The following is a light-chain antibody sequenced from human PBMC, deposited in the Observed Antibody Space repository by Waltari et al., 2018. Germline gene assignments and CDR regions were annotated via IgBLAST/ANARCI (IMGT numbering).Light chain of an antibody. CDR3: QQYDISPLT. CDR2: GAS. V-gene: IGKV3-20*01. CDR1: QTVRNTY. J-gene: IGKJ4*01. Sequence: EIVLTQSPGTLSLSPGKRATLSCRASQTVRNTYLAWYQQKPGQAPTLLIYGASSRATGIPDRFSGSGSGTDFSLTISSLEPEDFAVYYCQQYDISPLTFGGGTKVEIK.